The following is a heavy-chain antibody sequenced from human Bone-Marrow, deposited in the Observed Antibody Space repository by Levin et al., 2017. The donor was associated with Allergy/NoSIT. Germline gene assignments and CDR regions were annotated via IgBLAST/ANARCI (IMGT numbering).Heavy chain of an antibody. Sequence: LSQTLSLTCTVSGGSISRSPYYWVWIRQPPGKGLEWIGSIYYIGNTYYNPSLKSRATISVDTSKNLFSLKLSSVTAADTAVYYCAREGTPQSWDYWGQGTLVTVSS. CDR3: AREGTPQSWDY. J-gene: IGHJ4*01. D-gene: IGHD1-14*01. CDR2: IYYIGNT. CDR1: GGSISRSPYY. V-gene: IGHV4-39*07.